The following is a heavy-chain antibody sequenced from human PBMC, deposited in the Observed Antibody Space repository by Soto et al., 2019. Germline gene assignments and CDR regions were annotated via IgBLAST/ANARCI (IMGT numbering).Heavy chain of an antibody. Sequence: QVQLVQSGAEVKKPGASVKVSCKASGYTFTGYYMHWVRQAPGQGLEWMGWINPNSGGTNYAQKFQERVTITRDMSTSTAYMELSSLRSEDTAVYYCAAGVKTAGGYWGQGTLVTVSS. CDR2: INPNSGGT. CDR1: GYTFTGYY. CDR3: AAGVKTAGGY. D-gene: IGHD3-10*01. J-gene: IGHJ4*02. V-gene: IGHV1-2*02.